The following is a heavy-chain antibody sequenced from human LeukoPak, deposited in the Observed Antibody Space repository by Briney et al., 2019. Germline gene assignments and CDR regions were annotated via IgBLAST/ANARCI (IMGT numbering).Heavy chain of an antibody. D-gene: IGHD6-13*01. CDR2: INHNSGGT. J-gene: IGHJ5*02. Sequence: ASVTVSCKASGYTFTGDYMHGVRQAPGQGLEWMGWINHNSGGTNYAQKFQGRVTMTRDKSISTAYMELSRLRSDDTAVYYCARVVAAAVSHWFDPWGQGTLVTVSS. CDR1: GYTFTGDY. V-gene: IGHV1-2*02. CDR3: ARVVAAAVSHWFDP.